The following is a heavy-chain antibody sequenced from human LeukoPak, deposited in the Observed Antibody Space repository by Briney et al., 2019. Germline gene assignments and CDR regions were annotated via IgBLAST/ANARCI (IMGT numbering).Heavy chain of an antibody. D-gene: IGHD4-17*01. CDR1: GGSISSYY. CDR2: IYDSGST. CDR3: VRHLKRKDYGDYGPCFDY. J-gene: IGHJ4*02. V-gene: IGHV4-59*08. Sequence: PSETLSLTCTVSGGSISSYYWSWIRQPPGKGLERIGYIYDSGSTNYNPSLESRVTISADTSNNQFSLKLSSVTAADTAVYYCVRHLKRKDYGDYGPCFDYWGQGTLVTVSS.